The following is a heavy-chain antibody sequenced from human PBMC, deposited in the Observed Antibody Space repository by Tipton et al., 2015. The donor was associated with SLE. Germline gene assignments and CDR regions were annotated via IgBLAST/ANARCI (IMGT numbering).Heavy chain of an antibody. V-gene: IGHV3-20*04. CDR2: INWNGGST. CDR1: GFTFDDYA. CDR3: ARGGAVGFDY. Sequence: SLRLSCAASGFTFDDYAMHWVRQAPGKGLEWVSGINWNGGSTGYADSVKGRFTISRDNAKNSLYLQMNSLRAEDTAVYYCARGGAVGFDYWGQGTLVTVSS. D-gene: IGHD6-19*01. J-gene: IGHJ4*02.